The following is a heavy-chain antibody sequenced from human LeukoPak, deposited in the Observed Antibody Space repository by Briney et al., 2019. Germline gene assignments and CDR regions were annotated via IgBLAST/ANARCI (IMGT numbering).Heavy chain of an antibody. Sequence: PSETLSLTCAVSGVSISSSNWWSWVRQPPGKGLEWIGEIYHSGSTNYNPSLKSRVTISVDKSKNQFSLKLSSVTAADTAVYYCARAPPYYYGSGSYGTGYGMDVWGKGTTVTVSS. D-gene: IGHD3-10*01. CDR1: GVSISSSNW. J-gene: IGHJ6*04. CDR2: IYHSGST. CDR3: ARAPPYYYGSGSYGTGYGMDV. V-gene: IGHV4-4*02.